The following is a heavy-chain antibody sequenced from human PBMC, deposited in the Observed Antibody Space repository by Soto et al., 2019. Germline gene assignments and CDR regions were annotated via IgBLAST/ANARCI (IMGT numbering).Heavy chain of an antibody. CDR2: IYYSGST. CDR1: GGSISSYY. J-gene: IGHJ5*02. D-gene: IGHD3-10*01. Sequence: SETLSLTCTVSGGSISSYYWSWIRQPPGKGLKWVGYIYYSGSTNYNPSLKSRVTLSVDTSKNQFSLKLSSLTAADTAVYYCARDASASFPWGQGTLVTVSS. V-gene: IGHV4-59*01. CDR3: ARDASASFP.